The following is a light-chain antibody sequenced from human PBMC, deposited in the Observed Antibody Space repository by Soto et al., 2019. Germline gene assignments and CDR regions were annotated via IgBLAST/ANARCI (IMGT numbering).Light chain of an antibody. Sequence: QSALTQPSSLSGSPGQSITISCTGTISDIGGYNFISWYQHHPGKAPKLVIYDVNNPPSVLACLFSGSTSGNTAPLTISGLQADDEDDYYCASYTRTTALVFGGGTKLTVL. V-gene: IGLV2-14*01. J-gene: IGLJ2*01. CDR1: ISDIGGYNF. CDR2: DVN. CDR3: ASYTRTTALV.